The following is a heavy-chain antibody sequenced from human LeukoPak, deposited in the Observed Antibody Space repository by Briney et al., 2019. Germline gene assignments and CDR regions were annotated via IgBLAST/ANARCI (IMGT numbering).Heavy chain of an antibody. J-gene: IGHJ4*02. Sequence: GGSLRLSCAASRFTFSSYAMHWVRQAPGKGLEYVSAISSNGGSTYYADSVKGRFTISRDNSKNTLYLQMSSLRAEDTAVYYCVKELYYYGSGGFDYWGQGALVTVSS. D-gene: IGHD3-10*01. CDR2: ISSNGGST. CDR1: RFTFSSYA. V-gene: IGHV3-64D*06. CDR3: VKELYYYGSGGFDY.